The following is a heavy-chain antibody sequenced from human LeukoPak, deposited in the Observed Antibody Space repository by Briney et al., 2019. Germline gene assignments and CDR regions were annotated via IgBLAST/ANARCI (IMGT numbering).Heavy chain of an antibody. J-gene: IGHJ4*02. Sequence: PSQTLSLTCAVSGGSISSGGYSWSWIRQPPGTGLEWIGYFFFTGNTYYNPSLKSRLTISLDTSKNQFSLKLSSVTAADTAVYYCARLHAEAVAGQWGQGTLVAVSS. CDR3: ARLHAEAVAGQ. D-gene: IGHD6-19*01. CDR1: GGSISSGGYS. CDR2: FFFTGNT. V-gene: IGHV4-30-4*07.